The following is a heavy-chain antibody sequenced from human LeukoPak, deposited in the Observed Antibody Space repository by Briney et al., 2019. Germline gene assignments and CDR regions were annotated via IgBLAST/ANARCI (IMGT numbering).Heavy chain of an antibody. CDR3: AREDIVVVPAAQDLNYYYYGMDV. Sequence: QPGGSLRLSCAASGFTFSSYAMHWVRQAPGKGLEWVAVISYDGSNKYYADSVKGRFTISRDNSKNTLYLQMNSLRAEDTAVYYCAREDIVVVPAAQDLNYYYYGMDVWGQGTTVTVSS. J-gene: IGHJ6*02. CDR1: GFTFSSYA. D-gene: IGHD2-2*01. V-gene: IGHV3-30-3*01. CDR2: ISYDGSNK.